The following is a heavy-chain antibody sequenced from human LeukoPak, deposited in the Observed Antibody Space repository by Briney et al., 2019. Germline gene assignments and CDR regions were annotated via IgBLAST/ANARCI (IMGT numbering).Heavy chain of an antibody. V-gene: IGHV4-34*01. J-gene: IGHJ4*02. D-gene: IGHD5/OR15-5a*01. CDR3: ANIVSRVGHLSHDY. CDR2: INDRGST. Sequence: PSETLSLTCGISGGYFSDYSWYWIRQPPGKGLEWIGAINDRGSTNYNPSLKSRVTISADTSKNQFSLRLSSVTAADTAFYYCANIVSRVGHLSHDYWGQGTLVTVSS. CDR1: GGYFSDYS.